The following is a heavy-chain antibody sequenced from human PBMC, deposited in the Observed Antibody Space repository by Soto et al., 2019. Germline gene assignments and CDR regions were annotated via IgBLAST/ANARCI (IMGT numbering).Heavy chain of an antibody. CDR1: GFTFSSYS. J-gene: IGHJ5*02. Sequence: PGGSLRLSCAASGFTFSSYSMNWVRQAPGKGLEWVSSISSSSSYIYYADSVKGRFTISRDNAKNSLYLQMNSLRAEDTAVYYCERDLHTTEPLVWFDPCGQGTLVTVSS. CDR2: ISSSSSYI. CDR3: ERDLHTTEPLVWFDP. V-gene: IGHV3-21*01. D-gene: IGHD4-17*01.